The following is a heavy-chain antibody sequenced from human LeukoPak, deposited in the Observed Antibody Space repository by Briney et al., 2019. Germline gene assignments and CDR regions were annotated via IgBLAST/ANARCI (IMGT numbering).Heavy chain of an antibody. CDR2: INPSGGST. J-gene: IGHJ3*02. CDR1: GYTFTYYY. D-gene: IGHD3-16*01. CDR3: ARVWFGAFDI. V-gene: IGHV1-46*01. Sequence: ASVKISCKASGYTFTYYYMRWVRQAPGQGLEWMGIINPSGGSTTYAQKFQGRVTMTRDTSTSTVYMELSRLRSEDTAVYYCARVWFGAFDIWGQGTPVTVS.